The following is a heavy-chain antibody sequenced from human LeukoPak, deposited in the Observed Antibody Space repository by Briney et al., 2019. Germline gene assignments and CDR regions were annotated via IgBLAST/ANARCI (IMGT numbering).Heavy chain of an antibody. V-gene: IGHV3-21*01. J-gene: IGHJ4*02. Sequence: GGSLRLSCAASGFTFSSYSMNWVRQAPGKGLEWVSSISSSSSYIYYADSVKGRFTISRDNAKNSLYLQMNSLRAEDTAVYYCARRRSPSPIAAAGTVWYFDYWGQGTLVTVSS. D-gene: IGHD6-13*01. CDR1: GFTFSSYS. CDR2: ISSSSSYI. CDR3: ARRRSPSPIAAAGTVWYFDY.